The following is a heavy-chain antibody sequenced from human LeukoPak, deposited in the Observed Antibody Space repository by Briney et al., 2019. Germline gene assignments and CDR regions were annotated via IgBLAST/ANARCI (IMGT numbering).Heavy chain of an antibody. CDR1: GFTVGSNY. CDR2: IYSGGST. CDR3: ARDNREGSSGFDY. V-gene: IGHV3-53*01. Sequence: GYLRLSCAASGFTVGSNYMSWVRQAPGKGLEWVSVIYSGGSTYYADSVKGRFTISRDNSKNTLYLQMNSLRAEDTAVYYCARDNREGSSGFDYWGQGTLVTVSS. D-gene: IGHD3-22*01. J-gene: IGHJ4*02.